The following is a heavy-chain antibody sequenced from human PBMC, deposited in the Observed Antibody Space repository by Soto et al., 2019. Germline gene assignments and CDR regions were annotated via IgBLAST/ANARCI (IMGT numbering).Heavy chain of an antibody. V-gene: IGHV1-46*01. D-gene: IGHD2-8*01. CDR2: IKHGDGGT. J-gene: IGHJ5*02. CDR3: ARAVYAFGAYDVSSVNP. CDR1: GYNFINHF. Sequence: QVQLVQSGADVRKPGASMKVSCTTSGYNFINHFIHWVRQAPGQGLEWMGLIKHGDGGTRYARKFQRQLTKSRDTSTVTVYMDLSRLRSEYTAVYHCARAVYAFGAYDVSSVNPWGPGTAVSASS.